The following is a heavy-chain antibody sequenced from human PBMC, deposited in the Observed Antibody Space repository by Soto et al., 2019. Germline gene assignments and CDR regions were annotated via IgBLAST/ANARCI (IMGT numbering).Heavy chain of an antibody. CDR3: ARDKLTGLFAY. D-gene: IGHD2-8*02. J-gene: IGHJ4*02. CDR1: GGSFSGYY. V-gene: IGHV4-34*01. CDR2: INHSGST. Sequence: SETLSLTCAVYGGSFSGYYWTWIRQPPGTGLEWIGEINHSGSTNYNPSLKSRVTISVDTSKNQFSLKLTSVTAADTAVYYCARDKLTGLFAYRGQGTLVIVSS.